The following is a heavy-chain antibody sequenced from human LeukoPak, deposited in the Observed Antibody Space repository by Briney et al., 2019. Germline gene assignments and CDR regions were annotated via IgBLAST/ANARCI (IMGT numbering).Heavy chain of an antibody. V-gene: IGHV4-34*01. Sequence: SETLSLTCAVYGGSFSGYYWSWIRQPPGKGLEWIEEINHSGSTNYNPSLKSRVTISVDTSKNQFSLKLSSVTAADTAVYYCARVVLGYDSSGYYYGFFDYWGQGTLVTVSS. CDR2: INHSGST. CDR1: GGSFSGYY. J-gene: IGHJ4*02. D-gene: IGHD3-22*01. CDR3: ARVVLGYDSSGYYYGFFDY.